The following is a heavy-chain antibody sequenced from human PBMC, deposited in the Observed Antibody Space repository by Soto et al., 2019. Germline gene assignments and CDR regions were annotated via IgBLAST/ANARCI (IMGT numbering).Heavy chain of an antibody. J-gene: IGHJ4*02. V-gene: IGHV1-18*01. CDR3: ARDSPPVDY. Sequence: ASVTLSCKACGGTFSSYGISCVRQAPGQGLEWMGWISAYNGNTNYAQKLQGRVTMTTDTSTSTAYMELRSLRSDDTAVYYCARDSPPVDYWGQGTLVTVSS. CDR2: ISAYNGNT. CDR1: GGTFSSYG.